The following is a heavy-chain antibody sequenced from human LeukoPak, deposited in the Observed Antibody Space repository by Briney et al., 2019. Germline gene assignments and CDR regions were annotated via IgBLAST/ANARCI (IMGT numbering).Heavy chain of an antibody. J-gene: IGHJ4*02. Sequence: GGSLRLSCAASGFTFDDYTMHWVRQAPGKGLEWISLISWDGGRTYYADSVKGRFAISRDNSKNSLYLQMNSLRTEDTALYYCAKGKYGSGWYLIDYWGQGTLVTVSS. CDR3: AKGKYGSGWYLIDY. CDR1: GFTFDDYT. V-gene: IGHV3-43*01. CDR2: ISWDGGRT. D-gene: IGHD6-19*01.